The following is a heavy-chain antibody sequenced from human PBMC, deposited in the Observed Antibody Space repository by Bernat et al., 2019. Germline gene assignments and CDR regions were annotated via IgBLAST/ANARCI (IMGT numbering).Heavy chain of an antibody. CDR3: ARDPLS. J-gene: IGHJ4*02. Sequence: QVQLVESGGGMVQPGRSPRLSCAASGFTFNSYAMHWVRQAPGKGLEWVAVISYDGSNKYYADSVKGRFTISRDNSKNTLYLQMNSLRADDTAVYYCARDPLSWGQGTLVTVSS. V-gene: IGHV3-30-3*01. CDR1: GFTFNSYA. CDR2: ISYDGSNK.